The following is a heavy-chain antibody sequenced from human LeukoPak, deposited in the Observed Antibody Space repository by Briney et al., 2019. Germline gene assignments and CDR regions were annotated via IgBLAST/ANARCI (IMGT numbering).Heavy chain of an antibody. V-gene: IGHV3-33*01. J-gene: IGHJ4*02. CDR2: IWYDGSSQ. CDR3: AREGMSCSSTTCFFDS. Sequence: PGRSLRLSCAASGFTFSSDGMHWVRQAPGKWMEGVGGIWYDGSSQYYADSVKGRLTISRENTKNTLYLQMSSLRAEETAVYYCAREGMSCSSTTCFFDSWGQGTLVTVSS. CDR1: GFTFSSDG. D-gene: IGHD2-2*01.